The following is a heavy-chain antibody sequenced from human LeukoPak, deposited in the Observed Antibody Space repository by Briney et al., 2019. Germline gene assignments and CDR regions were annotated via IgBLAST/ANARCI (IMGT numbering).Heavy chain of an antibody. Sequence: PSETLSLTCTVSGGPISGYYWSWPRQPAGKGLEWIGRIYSSGSPNYNPSLKSRVTMSVDTSKNQFSLKLSSVTAADTAVYHCARELVRYYYYMDVWGKGTTVTVSS. CDR3: ARELVRYYYYMDV. V-gene: IGHV4-4*07. CDR2: IYSSGSP. J-gene: IGHJ6*03. CDR1: GGPISGYY.